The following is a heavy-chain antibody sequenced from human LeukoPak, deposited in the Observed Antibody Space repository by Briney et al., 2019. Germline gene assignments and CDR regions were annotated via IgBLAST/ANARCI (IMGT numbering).Heavy chain of an antibody. J-gene: IGHJ5*02. CDR1: GGSISSGSYY. Sequence: SETLSLTCTVSGGSISSGSYYWSWIRQPAGKGLEWIGRIYTSGSTNYNPSLKSRVTMSVDTSKNQFSLKLSSVTAADTAVYYCARVSDYAHNWFDPWGQGTLVTVSS. D-gene: IGHD5-12*01. V-gene: IGHV4-61*02. CDR3: ARVSDYAHNWFDP. CDR2: IYTSGST.